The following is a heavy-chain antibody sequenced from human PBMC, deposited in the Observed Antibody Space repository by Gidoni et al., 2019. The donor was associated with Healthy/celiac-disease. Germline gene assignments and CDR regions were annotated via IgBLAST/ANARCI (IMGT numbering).Heavy chain of an antibody. J-gene: IGHJ4*02. CDR3: AKDSGDYGDSLFDY. CDR2: ISYDGSNK. Sequence: QVQLVESGGGVVQPGRSLRLSCAASGCTSSSYGMHWVRQAPGKGLGWVAVISYDGSNKYYADSVKGRFTISRDNSKNTLYLQMNSLRAEDTAVYYCAKDSGDYGDSLFDYWGQGTLVTVSS. V-gene: IGHV3-30*18. CDR1: GCTSSSYG. D-gene: IGHD4-17*01.